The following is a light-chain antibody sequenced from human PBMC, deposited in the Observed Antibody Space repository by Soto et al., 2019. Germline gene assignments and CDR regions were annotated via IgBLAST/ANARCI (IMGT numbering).Light chain of an antibody. CDR1: QSVSSS. CDR3: QQRSNWPRT. J-gene: IGKJ1*01. Sequence: EIVLTQSPATLSLSPGARATLSCRASQSVSSSLAWYQQKPGQAPRLLIYDASNRATGIQARFSGSGSWTDFTLTISSLQPEDVAVYYCQQRSNWPRTFGQGTKVEIK. V-gene: IGKV3-11*01. CDR2: DAS.